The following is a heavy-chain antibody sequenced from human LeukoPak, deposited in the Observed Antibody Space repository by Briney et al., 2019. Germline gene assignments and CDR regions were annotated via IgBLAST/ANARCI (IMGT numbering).Heavy chain of an antibody. CDR2: IIPIFGTA. V-gene: IGHV1-69*06. Sequence: ASVKVSCKASGGTFSSYAISWVRQAPGQGLEWMGGIIPIFGTANYAQKFQGRLTITADKSTSTAYMELSSLRSEDTAVYYCARSEPASYFDYWGQGTLVTVSS. CDR3: ARSEPASYFDY. J-gene: IGHJ4*02. CDR1: GGTFSSYA.